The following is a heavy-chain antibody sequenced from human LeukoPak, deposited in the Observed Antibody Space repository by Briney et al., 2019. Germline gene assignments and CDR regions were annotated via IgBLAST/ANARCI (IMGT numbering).Heavy chain of an antibody. D-gene: IGHD3-16*01. Sequence: SETLSLTCTVSGGSTSSDYWSWIRQSPGKGLEWVGYVYNSGDTGKNPSLKSRVTILLDTSKNQCPLKLTSVSAADTAVYYCARLKLGAYFDLWGRGTLVTVSS. J-gene: IGHJ2*01. V-gene: IGHV4-59*08. CDR3: ARLKLGAYFDL. CDR1: GGSTSSDY. CDR2: VYNSGDT.